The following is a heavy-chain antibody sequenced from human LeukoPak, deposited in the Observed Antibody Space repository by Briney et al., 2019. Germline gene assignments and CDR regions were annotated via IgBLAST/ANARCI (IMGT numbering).Heavy chain of an antibody. D-gene: IGHD3-10*02. CDR1: GGSISPYY. Sequence: PSETLSLTCTVSGGSISPYYWSWIRQPPGKGLEWLGYIYYSGNTDYNPSLKSRVAISVDTSKNQCSLKLSSVTAADTAVYYCARSTGSTMFIDYWGQGTLVTVSS. V-gene: IGHV4-59*01. CDR3: ARSTGSTMFIDY. J-gene: IGHJ4*02. CDR2: IYYSGNT.